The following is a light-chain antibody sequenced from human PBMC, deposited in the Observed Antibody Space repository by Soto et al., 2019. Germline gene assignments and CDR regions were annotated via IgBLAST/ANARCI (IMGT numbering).Light chain of an antibody. CDR2: EVN. V-gene: IGLV2-11*01. Sequence: QSALSQPRSVSGSPGQSVTISCTGTSGDVGGYNYVSWYQQHPGKAPRLMIYEVNKRPSGVPDRFSGSKSGYTASLTVSGLQTEDEAFYYCSSSAGIYHYLVFGGGTKLTVL. CDR1: SGDVGGYNY. J-gene: IGLJ3*02. CDR3: SSSAGIYHYLV.